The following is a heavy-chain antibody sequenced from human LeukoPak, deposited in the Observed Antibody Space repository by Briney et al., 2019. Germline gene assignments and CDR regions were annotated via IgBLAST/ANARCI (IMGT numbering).Heavy chain of an antibody. V-gene: IGHV4-38-2*02. CDR3: ARGSYSDFWGTSPSWFDP. CDR2: VFHSGTT. J-gene: IGHJ5*02. D-gene: IGHD3-3*01. CDR1: GYYISSNYY. Sequence: ASETLSLTCSVSGYYISSNYYWAWIRQPPGQGREWIGTVFHSGTTYYNPSLKSRVSIPVDTSNNQFSLSLSSVTAADTAMYFCARGSYSDFWGTSPSWFDPWGQGILVTVSS.